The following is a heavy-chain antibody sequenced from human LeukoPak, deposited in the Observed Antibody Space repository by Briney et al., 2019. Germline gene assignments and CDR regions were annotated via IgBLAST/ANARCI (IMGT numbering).Heavy chain of an antibody. D-gene: IGHD2-2*01. CDR3: ARDCSSTSCYLY. V-gene: IGHV1-69*04. CDR2: IIPILGIA. CDR1: GGTFSSYT. Sequence: SVKVSCKASGGTFSSYTISWVRQAPGQGLEWMGRIIPILGIANYAQKFQGRVTITADKSTSTAYMELSSLRSEDTAVYYCARDCSSTSCYLYWGQGTLVTVSS. J-gene: IGHJ4*02.